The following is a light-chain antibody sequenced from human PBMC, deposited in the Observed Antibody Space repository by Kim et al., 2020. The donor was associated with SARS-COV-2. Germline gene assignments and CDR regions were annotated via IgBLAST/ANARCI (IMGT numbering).Light chain of an antibody. CDR1: SSDIGGYDY. Sequence: GQSVIISCTGTSSDIGGYDYVSWYQQHPGKAPKLMIYDVTKRPSGLPDRFSGSRSGNTASLTISGLQAEDEADYYCCSYAGSNTFVFGTGTKVTVL. CDR2: DVT. J-gene: IGLJ1*01. V-gene: IGLV2-11*01. CDR3: CSYAGSNTFV.